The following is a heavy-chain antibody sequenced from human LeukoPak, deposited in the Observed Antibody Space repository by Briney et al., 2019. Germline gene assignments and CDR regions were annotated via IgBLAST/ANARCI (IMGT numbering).Heavy chain of an antibody. CDR1: GGSFNSYY. CDR2: IYYSGST. J-gene: IGHJ4*02. CDR3: ARDPSYHGGYFDY. V-gene: IGHV4-59*01. D-gene: IGHD2-2*01. Sequence: SETLSLTCTVSGGSFNSYYWSWIRQPPGKGLEWIGYIYYSGSTNYNPSLKSRVTISVDTSKNQFSLKLSSVTAADTAVYYCARDPSYHGGYFDYWGQGTLVTVFS.